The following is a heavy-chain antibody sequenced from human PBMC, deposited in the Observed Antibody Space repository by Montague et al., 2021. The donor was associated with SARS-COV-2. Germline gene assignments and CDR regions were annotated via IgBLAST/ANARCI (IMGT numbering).Heavy chain of an antibody. CDR1: GFTVGSNY. J-gene: IGHJ4*02. Sequence: SLRLSCTASGFTVGSNYMTWVRQAPGKGLEWVSAIYSGFSTYYAASLMGRFTISRDNSKNTLYLQLNNLRPEDTAVYYCARGVFDYDILTGYYAFDYWGQGTLVTVCS. CDR3: ARGVFDYDILTGYYAFDY. CDR2: IYSGFST. D-gene: IGHD3-9*01. V-gene: IGHV3-66*02.